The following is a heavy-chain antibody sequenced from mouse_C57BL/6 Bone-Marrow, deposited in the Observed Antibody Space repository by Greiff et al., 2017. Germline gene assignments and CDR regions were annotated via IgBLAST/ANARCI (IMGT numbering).Heavy chain of an antibody. D-gene: IGHD1-1*01. CDR1: GFNIKDDY. Sequence: VQLQQSGAELVRPGASVKLSCTASGFNIKDDYMHWVKQRPEQGLEWIGWIDPENGDTEYASKFQGKATITADTSSNTAYLQLSSLTSADTAVYYCTTRITTVVAPFDYWGQGTTLTVSS. CDR3: TTRITTVVAPFDY. J-gene: IGHJ2*01. CDR2: IDPENGDT. V-gene: IGHV14-4*01.